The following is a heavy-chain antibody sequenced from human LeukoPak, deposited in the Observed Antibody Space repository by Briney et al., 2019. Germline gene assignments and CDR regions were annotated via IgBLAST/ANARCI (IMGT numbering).Heavy chain of an antibody. Sequence: SQTLSLTCAISGDSVSSNSVSWNWIRQSPSRGLEWLGRTYYRSKWYNDNAESVRGRITIHPDTSKNHFSLQLNSVTSEDTAVYYCARDPWGVQAYRSRWFFDYWGQGTPVTVSS. CDR2: TYYRSKWYN. V-gene: IGHV6-1*01. CDR1: GDSVSSNSVS. CDR3: ARDPWGVQAYRSRWFFDY. D-gene: IGHD6-13*01. J-gene: IGHJ4*02.